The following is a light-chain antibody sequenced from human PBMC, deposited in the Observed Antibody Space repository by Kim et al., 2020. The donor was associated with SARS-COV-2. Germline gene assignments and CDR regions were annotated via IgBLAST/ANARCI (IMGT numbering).Light chain of an antibody. J-gene: IGLJ2*01. Sequence: QSVLTQPPSVSGAPGQRVTISCTGSSSNIGAGYDVHWYQQLPGTAPKLLIYSTNNRPSGVPDRFSGSRSGTSASLAITGLQAEDGADYYCQSYDTSLSDSVVFGGGTQLTVL. V-gene: IGLV1-40*01. CDR3: QSYDTSLSDSVV. CDR2: STN. CDR1: SSNIGAGYD.